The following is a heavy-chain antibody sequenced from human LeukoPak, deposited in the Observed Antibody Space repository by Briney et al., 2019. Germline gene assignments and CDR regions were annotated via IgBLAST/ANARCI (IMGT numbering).Heavy chain of an antibody. CDR1: GYSISSGYY. Sequence: SETLSLTCAVSGYSISSGYYWGWIRQPPGKGLEWIGSIYHSGSTYYNPPLKSRVTISVDTSKNQFSLKLSSVTAADTAVYYCARPAGGRSSPFDYWGQGTLVTVSS. V-gene: IGHV4-38-2*01. CDR3: ARPAGGRSSPFDY. D-gene: IGHD6-6*01. J-gene: IGHJ4*02. CDR2: IYHSGST.